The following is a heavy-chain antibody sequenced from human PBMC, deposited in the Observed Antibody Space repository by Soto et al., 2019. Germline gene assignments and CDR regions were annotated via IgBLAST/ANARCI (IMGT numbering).Heavy chain of an antibody. V-gene: IGHV4-59*01. D-gene: IGHD6-25*01. CDR3: ARVSPAAAIDY. CDR2: IYYTGST. Sequence: SETLSLTCTVSGGSISSYYWSWIRQPPGKGLEWIGYIYYTGSTHYNPSLKSRVTISVDTSKNQFSLKLSSVTAADTAVYYCARVSPAAAIDYWGQGTRVTVSS. J-gene: IGHJ4*02. CDR1: GGSISSYY.